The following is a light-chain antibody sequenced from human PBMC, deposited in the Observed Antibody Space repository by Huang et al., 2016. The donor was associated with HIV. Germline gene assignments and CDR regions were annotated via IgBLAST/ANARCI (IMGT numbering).Light chain of an antibody. V-gene: IGKV3-20*01. CDR3: QQYYTFS. CDR1: RNLTNRQ. J-gene: IGKJ2*01. Sequence: VLTQSPGILSLSAGERASLSCRASRNLTNRQLALYQQKVGQPTRLLVFGSSTRVSGVPDRVTGGVSGRDCTLSISGLEPDDFATYYCQQYYTFSFGQGTRLE. CDR2: GSS.